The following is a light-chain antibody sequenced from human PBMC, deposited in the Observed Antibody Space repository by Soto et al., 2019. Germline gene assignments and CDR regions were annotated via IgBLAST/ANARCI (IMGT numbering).Light chain of an antibody. CDR3: QNYNSAPIT. V-gene: IGKV1-27*01. Sequence: DIQTDQSPSSLSAYVGDIVTITFRASLPISIYLAWYQQAAGEVPKHLIYVPSKLQSGVPSRLRGGGSGTNFTLTISSLQPEDVGNYYCQNYNSAPITFGQGTRLEIK. CDR2: VPS. CDR1: LPISIY. J-gene: IGKJ5*01.